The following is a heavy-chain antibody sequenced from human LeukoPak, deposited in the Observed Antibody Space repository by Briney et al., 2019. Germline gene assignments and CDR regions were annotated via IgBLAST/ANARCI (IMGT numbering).Heavy chain of an antibody. V-gene: IGHV3-23*01. CDR3: AKQMSTVTFTPFDY. D-gene: IGHD3-16*01. CDR2: ISGSGGST. CDR1: GFTFSSYA. J-gene: IGHJ4*02. Sequence: GGSLRLSCAASGFTFSSYAMSWVRQAPGKGLEWVSAISGSGGSTDYVDSVKGRFTISRDNSKNTLYLQMNSLRADDTAVYYCAKQMSTVTFTPFDYWGQGTLVTVSS.